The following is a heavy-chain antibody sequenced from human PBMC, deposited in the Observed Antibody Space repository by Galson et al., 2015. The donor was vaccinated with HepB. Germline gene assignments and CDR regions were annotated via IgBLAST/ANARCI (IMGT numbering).Heavy chain of an antibody. Sequence: SVKVSCKASGYTFTSYGISWVRQAPGQGLEWMGWISAYNGNTNYAQKLQGRVTMTTDTSTSTAYMELRSLRSDDTAVYYCARAAPSYYDILTGYSPLQHWGQGTLVTVSS. CDR1: GYTFTSYG. CDR2: ISAYNGNT. V-gene: IGHV1-18*01. D-gene: IGHD3-9*01. CDR3: ARAAPSYYDILTGYSPLQH. J-gene: IGHJ1*01.